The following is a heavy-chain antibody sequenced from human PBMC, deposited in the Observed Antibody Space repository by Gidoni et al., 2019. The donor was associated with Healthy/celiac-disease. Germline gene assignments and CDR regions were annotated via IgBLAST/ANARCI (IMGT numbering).Heavy chain of an antibody. J-gene: IGHJ5*02. Sequence: QVQLVQSGAEVKTPGASVKVSCTASGYTFTSYGISWVRQAPGQGLEWMGWISAYNGNTNYAQKLQGRVTMTTDTSTSTAYMELRSLRSDDTAVYYCARDLGGATIWNWFDPWGQGTLVTVSS. CDR3: ARDLGGATIWNWFDP. CDR2: ISAYNGNT. CDR1: GYTFTSYG. D-gene: IGHD1-26*01. V-gene: IGHV1-18*01.